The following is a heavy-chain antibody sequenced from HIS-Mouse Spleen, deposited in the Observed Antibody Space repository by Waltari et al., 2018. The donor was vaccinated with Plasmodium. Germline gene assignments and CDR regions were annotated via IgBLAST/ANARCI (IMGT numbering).Heavy chain of an antibody. D-gene: IGHD2-15*01. CDR3: AKDFCSGGSCLGLFDY. CDR1: GFTFDDYA. V-gene: IGHV3-9*01. Sequence: EVQLVESGGGLVQPGRSLRLSCAASGFTFDDYAMPWVRQAPGKGLECVSGISWNSGSIGYADSVKGRFTISRDNAKNSLYLQMNSLRAEDTALYYCAKDFCSGGSCLGLFDYWGQGTLVTVSS. CDR2: ISWNSGSI. J-gene: IGHJ4*02.